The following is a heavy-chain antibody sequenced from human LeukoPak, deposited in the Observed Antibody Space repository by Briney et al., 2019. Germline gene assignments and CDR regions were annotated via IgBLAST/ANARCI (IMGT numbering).Heavy chain of an antibody. Sequence: PSQTLSPTYTVAGGSISSYYWSWIRQPPGKGLEWMGYIYYSGSTNYNPSLKSRVTISVDTSKNQFSLKLSSVTAADTAVYYCARDAGCRGGSCYSALDYWGQGTLVTVSS. CDR1: GGSISSYY. J-gene: IGHJ4*02. CDR3: ARDAGCRGGSCYSALDY. D-gene: IGHD2-15*01. CDR2: IYYSGST. V-gene: IGHV4-59*01.